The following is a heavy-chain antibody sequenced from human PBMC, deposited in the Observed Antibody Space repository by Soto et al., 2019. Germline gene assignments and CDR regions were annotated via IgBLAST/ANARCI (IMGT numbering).Heavy chain of an antibody. CDR1: GGTFSSYA. D-gene: IGHD6-6*01. CDR2: IIPIFGTA. Sequence: QVQLVQSGAEVKKPGSSVKVSCKASGGTFSSYAISWVRQAPGQGLEWMGGIIPIFGTANYAQKFQGRVTITADESTSTXYMELSSLRSEDTAVYYCARGIAARPEWKRNYGMDVWGQGTTVTVSS. V-gene: IGHV1-69*12. CDR3: ARGIAARPEWKRNYGMDV. J-gene: IGHJ6*02.